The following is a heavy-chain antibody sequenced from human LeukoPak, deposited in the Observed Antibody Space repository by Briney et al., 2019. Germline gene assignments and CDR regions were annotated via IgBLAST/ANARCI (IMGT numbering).Heavy chain of an antibody. CDR2: IDPNSGST. Sequence: ASVKVSCKASGYTFTDQYMHWVRQAPGQGLEWVGWIDPNSGSTNYAQKFQGRVTMTRDTSISTAYMELYRLTSDDTAMYYCTRNGRGLNWFDPWGQGTLVTVSS. D-gene: IGHD3-10*02. J-gene: IGHJ5*02. V-gene: IGHV1-2*02. CDR3: TRNGRGLNWFDP. CDR1: GYTFTDQY.